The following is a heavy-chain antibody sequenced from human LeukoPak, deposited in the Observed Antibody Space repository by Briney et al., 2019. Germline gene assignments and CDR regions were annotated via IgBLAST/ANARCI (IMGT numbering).Heavy chain of an antibody. Sequence: SETLSLTCTVSGGSISSYYWSWNRQPPGKGLEWIGYIYYTGSTNYNPSLKSRVTISVDTSKNQFSLKLSYVTAADTAVYYCARDLVAAGTGDYNYYAMDVWGQGTTVTVSS. CDR1: GGSISSYY. CDR2: IYYTGST. J-gene: IGHJ6*02. V-gene: IGHV4-59*01. CDR3: ARDLVAAGTGDYNYYAMDV. D-gene: IGHD6-13*01.